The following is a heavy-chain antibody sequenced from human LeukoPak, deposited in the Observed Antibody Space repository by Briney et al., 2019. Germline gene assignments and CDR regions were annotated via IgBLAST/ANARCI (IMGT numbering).Heavy chain of an antibody. CDR1: GYTFTSYA. CDR3: ARGYTKDMTSVTHFDY. V-gene: IGHV7-4-1*02. CDR2: INTNTGNP. D-gene: IGHD4-17*01. J-gene: IGHJ4*02. Sequence: ASVKVSCKASGYTFTSYAMNWVRQAPGQGLEWMGWINTNTGNPTYAQGFTGRFVLALDTFVSTAYLQISSLKADDTAFYYCARGYTKDMTSVTHFDYWGQGTLVTVSS.